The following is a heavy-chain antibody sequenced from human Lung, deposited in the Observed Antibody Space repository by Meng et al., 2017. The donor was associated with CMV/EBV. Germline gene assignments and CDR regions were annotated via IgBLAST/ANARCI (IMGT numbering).Heavy chain of an antibody. Sequence: QLRESGPALVKPSETLSLTGAVSGDSITNHNWWAWVRQPPGKGLEWIGEIPHRGSSAYNPSLKSRVSMSIDKSKNQFSLKLTSVTAADTAVYHCLRRSGGSVWGQGTLVTVSS. J-gene: IGHJ1*01. D-gene: IGHD3-10*01. CDR2: IPHRGSS. V-gene: IGHV4-4*02. CDR3: LRRSGGSV. CDR1: GDSITNHNW.